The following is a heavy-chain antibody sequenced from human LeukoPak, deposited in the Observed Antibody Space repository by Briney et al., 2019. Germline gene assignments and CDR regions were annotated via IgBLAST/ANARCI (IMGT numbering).Heavy chain of an antibody. V-gene: IGHV3-15*01. J-gene: IGHJ4*02. CDR1: GFIFSSYS. CDR2: IKSKTDGGTT. CDR3: TTEELGYCSSTSCYKRVY. Sequence: GGSLRLSCAASGFIFSSYSMNWVRQAPGKGLEWVGRIKSKTDGGTTDYAAPVKGRFTISRDDSKNTLYLQMNSLKTEDTAVYYCTTEELGYCSSTSCYKRVYWGQGTLVTVSS. D-gene: IGHD2-2*02.